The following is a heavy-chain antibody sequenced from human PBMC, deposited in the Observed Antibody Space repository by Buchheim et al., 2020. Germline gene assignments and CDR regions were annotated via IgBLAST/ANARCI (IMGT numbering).Heavy chain of an antibody. V-gene: IGHV4-34*01. CDR1: GGSFSGYY. CDR2: INHSGST. D-gene: IGHD3-3*01. J-gene: IGHJ6*02. CDR3: ASRDYDFWSGYYYYGMDV. Sequence: QVQLQQWGAGLLKPSETLSLTCAVYGGSFSGYYWSWIRQPPGKGLEWIGEINHSGSTNYNPSLKSRVTIPVDTSKNQFSLKLSSVTAADTAVYYCASRDYDFWSGYYYYGMDVWGQGTT.